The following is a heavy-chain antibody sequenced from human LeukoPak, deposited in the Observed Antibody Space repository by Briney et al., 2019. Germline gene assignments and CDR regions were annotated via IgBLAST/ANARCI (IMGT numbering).Heavy chain of an antibody. CDR2: ISGSGGST. CDR1: GFTFSSYA. Sequence: TGGSLRLSCAASGFTFSSYAMSWVRQAPGKGLEWVSGISGSGGSTSYADSVRGRFTISKDKSKNTLYLQMNSLRAEDTALYCCAKVVRDGYNPDYWGQGTLSPSPQ. J-gene: IGHJ4*02. CDR3: AKVVRDGYNPDY. D-gene: IGHD5-24*01. V-gene: IGHV3-23*01.